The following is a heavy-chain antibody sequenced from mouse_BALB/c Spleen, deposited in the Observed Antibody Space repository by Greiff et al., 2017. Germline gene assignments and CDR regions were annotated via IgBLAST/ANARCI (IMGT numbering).Heavy chain of an antibody. V-gene: IGHV5-17*02. CDR2: ISSGSSTI. Sequence: EVKLVESGGGLVQPGGSRKLSCAASGFTFSSFGMHWVRQAPEKGLEWVAYISSGSSTIYYADTVKGRFTISRDNPKNTLFLQMTSLRSEDTAMYYCASTSCYGDAMDYWGQGTSVTVSS. J-gene: IGHJ4*01. CDR1: GFTFSSFG. D-gene: IGHD1-1*01. CDR3: ASTSCYGDAMDY.